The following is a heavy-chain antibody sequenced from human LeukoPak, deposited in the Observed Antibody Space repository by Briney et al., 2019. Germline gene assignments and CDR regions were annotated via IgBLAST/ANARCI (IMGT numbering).Heavy chain of an antibody. V-gene: IGHV3-7*01. D-gene: IGHD4-17*01. J-gene: IGHJ4*02. Sequence: GGSLRLSCAGSGFSFSSYWVGWVRQTPEKGLEYVANIIQDGGETHYVDSVKGRFTISRDNAKKQLYLQMNRLRGEDTAIYYCVGALGDHSVRRDYAGNDYWGQGTLVLVSS. CDR1: GFSFSSYW. CDR2: IIQDGGET. CDR3: VGALGDHSVRRDYAGNDY.